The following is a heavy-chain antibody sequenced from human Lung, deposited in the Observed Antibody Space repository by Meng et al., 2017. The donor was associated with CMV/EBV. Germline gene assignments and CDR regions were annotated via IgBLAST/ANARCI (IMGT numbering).Heavy chain of an antibody. CDR3: ARLFHTSLGTNYYYGMDV. J-gene: IGHJ6*02. CDR2: INPNTGDT. CDR1: GYTFTGYN. V-gene: IGHV1-2*02. D-gene: IGHD3/OR15-3a*01. Sequence: ASXXVSXKASGYTFTGYNIHWVRQAPGQGLEWMGWINPNTGDTNYAQKFQGRVTLTGDTSISTAYMELSRLKSDDTAVFFCARLFHTSLGTNYYYGMDVWXQGTTVTFSS.